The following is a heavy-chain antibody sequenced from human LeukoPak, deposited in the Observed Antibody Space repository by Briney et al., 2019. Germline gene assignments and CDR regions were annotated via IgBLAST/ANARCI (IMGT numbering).Heavy chain of an antibody. Sequence: PGGSLRLSCAASGFTFSSYTMNWVRQAPGKGLEWVSSISSSSSYIYYADSVRGRFTISRDNAKNSLYLQMNSLRAEDTAVYYCASNTYYYDSSGHFDYWGQGTLVTVSS. CDR2: ISSSSSYI. CDR3: ASNTYYYDSSGHFDY. V-gene: IGHV3-21*04. J-gene: IGHJ4*02. D-gene: IGHD3-22*01. CDR1: GFTFSSYT.